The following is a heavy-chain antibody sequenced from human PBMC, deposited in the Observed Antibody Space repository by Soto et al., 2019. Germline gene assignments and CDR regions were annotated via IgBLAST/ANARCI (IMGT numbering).Heavy chain of an antibody. V-gene: IGHV4-39*01. J-gene: IGHJ3*02. CDR3: ASPVDYGGNSGHAFDI. CDR2: IYNSRTT. Sequence: SSETLSLTCTVSGGSIISSSYYWGWIRQPPGKGLEWIGNIYNSRTTYYNPSLKSRVTISADTSKNQFSLKLSSVTAADPAVYYCASPVDYGGNSGHAFDIWGQGTTVTVSS. D-gene: IGHD4-17*01. CDR1: GGSIISSSYY.